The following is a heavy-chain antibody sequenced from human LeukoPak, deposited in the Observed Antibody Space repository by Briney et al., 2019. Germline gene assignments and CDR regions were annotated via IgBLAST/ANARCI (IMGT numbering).Heavy chain of an antibody. CDR3: ARPGYCSSTSCYAFDY. CDR2: IYPGDSDT. Sequence: GESLKISCKGSGYSFSSYWIGWVRQMPGKGLEWMGIIYPGDSDTRYSPSFQGQVTILADKSISTAYLQWSSLKASDTAMYYCARPGYCSSTSCYAFDYWGQGTLVTVSS. CDR1: GYSFSSYW. J-gene: IGHJ4*02. V-gene: IGHV5-51*01. D-gene: IGHD2-2*01.